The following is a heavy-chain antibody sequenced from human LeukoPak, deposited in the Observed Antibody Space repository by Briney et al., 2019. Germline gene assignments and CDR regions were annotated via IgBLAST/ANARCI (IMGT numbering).Heavy chain of an antibody. CDR3: ARESLIAAAGTVDY. J-gene: IGHJ4*02. CDR1: GYTSTSYG. V-gene: IGHV1-2*02. D-gene: IGHD6-13*01. Sequence: ASVKVSCKASGYTSTSYGISWVRQAPGQGLDWMGWINPNSGGTNYAQKFQGRVTMTRDTSISTAYMEPSRLRSDDTAVYYCARESLIAAAGTVDYWGQGTLVTVSS. CDR2: INPNSGGT.